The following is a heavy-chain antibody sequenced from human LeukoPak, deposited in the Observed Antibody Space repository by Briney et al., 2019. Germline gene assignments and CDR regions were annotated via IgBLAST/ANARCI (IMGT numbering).Heavy chain of an antibody. D-gene: IGHD6-13*01. J-gene: IGHJ4*02. CDR3: ARVMQIAAAAFDC. CDR1: GFIFSSYW. V-gene: IGHV3-7*02. Sequence: GGSLRLSCAASGFIFSSYWMSWVRQAPGKGLEWVANIKHDGSERYYVDSVKGRFTISRDHAKNSLYLQMNSLRVEDTAIYYCARVMQIAAAAFDCWGQGTLVTVSS. CDR2: IKHDGSER.